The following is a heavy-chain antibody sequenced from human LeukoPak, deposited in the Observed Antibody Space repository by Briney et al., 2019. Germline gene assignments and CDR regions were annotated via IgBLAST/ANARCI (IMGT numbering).Heavy chain of an antibody. Sequence: SVKVSCKASGYSFSTHGIRWVRQAPGQGLEWMGGIMPIFGATNYAQKFQGRLTITTDRSTSTAYMELNNLSSEDTALYYCAWVATVGSLDNWGQGTLVTVSS. J-gene: IGHJ4*02. D-gene: IGHD4-23*01. CDR3: AWVATVGSLDN. V-gene: IGHV1-69*05. CDR2: IMPIFGAT. CDR1: GYSFSTHG.